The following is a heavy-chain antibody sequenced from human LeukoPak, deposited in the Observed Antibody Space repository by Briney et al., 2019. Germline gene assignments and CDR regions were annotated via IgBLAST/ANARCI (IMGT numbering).Heavy chain of an antibody. D-gene: IGHD2-2*01. CDR2: IYYSGST. Sequence: SETLSLTCTVSGDSITNNIYYWGWIRQPPGKGLEWIGSIYYSGSTYYNPSLKSRVTISVDTSKNQFSLRLSSVTAADTAVYYCADASQYYYYYYYMDVWGKGTTVTVSS. CDR1: GDSITNNIYY. V-gene: IGHV4-39*07. CDR3: ADASQYYYYYYYMDV. J-gene: IGHJ6*03.